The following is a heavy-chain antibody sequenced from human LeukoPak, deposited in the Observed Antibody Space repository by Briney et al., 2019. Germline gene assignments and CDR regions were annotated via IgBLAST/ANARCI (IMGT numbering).Heavy chain of an antibody. Sequence: PSETLSLTCTVSGGSISSYYWSWIRQPAGKGLEWIGHIYTSGSTNYNPSLKSRVTMSVDTSKKQFSLKLSSVAAADTAVYYCASLGGYYYYGMDVWGQGTTVTVSS. J-gene: IGHJ6*02. CDR3: ASLGGYYYYGMDV. V-gene: IGHV4-4*07. CDR2: IYTSGST. D-gene: IGHD1-26*01. CDR1: GGSISSYY.